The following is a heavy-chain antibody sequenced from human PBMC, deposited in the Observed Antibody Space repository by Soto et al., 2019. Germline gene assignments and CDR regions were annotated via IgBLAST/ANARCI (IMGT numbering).Heavy chain of an antibody. Sequence: SETLSLTCTVSGGSISNFYWSWIRQPPGKGLEWIGYIYYSGTTSYNPSLNSRVTISVDTSKDQFSLKLNSVTAADTAVYYCARESYYGSGATVVGYWGLGTLVTVSS. CDR1: GGSISNFY. CDR2: IYYSGTT. CDR3: ARESYYGSGATVVGY. D-gene: IGHD3-10*01. V-gene: IGHV4-59*01. J-gene: IGHJ4*02.